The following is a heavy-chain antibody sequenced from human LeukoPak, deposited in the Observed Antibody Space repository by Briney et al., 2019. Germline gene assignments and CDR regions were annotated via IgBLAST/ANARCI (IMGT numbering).Heavy chain of an antibody. CDR3: ARVRDDSSGYYYAYPFDY. D-gene: IGHD3-22*01. CDR2: IIPIFGTA. Sequence: SVKVSCKASGGTFSSYAISWVRQAPGQGLEWMGGIIPIFGTANYAQKFQGRVTITADESTSTAYMELSSLRSEDTAVYYCARVRDDSSGYYYAYPFDYWGQGTLVTVSS. CDR1: GGTFSSYA. V-gene: IGHV1-69*13. J-gene: IGHJ4*02.